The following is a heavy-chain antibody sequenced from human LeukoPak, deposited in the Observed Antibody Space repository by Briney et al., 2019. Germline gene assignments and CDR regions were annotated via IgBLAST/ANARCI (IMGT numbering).Heavy chain of an antibody. J-gene: IGHJ4*02. CDR3: TRYSGRTDY. D-gene: IGHD5-18*01. CDR1: GVTFGTYA. CDR2: IRSKTFGGTT. Sequence: GGSLILSCTSSGVTFGTYAVSWFRQAPGKGLEWVTFIRSKTFGGTTEYAASVKGRFTISRDDSKSIAYLQMNSLKTEDTAVYYCTRYSGRTDYWGQGTLVSVSS. V-gene: IGHV3-49*03.